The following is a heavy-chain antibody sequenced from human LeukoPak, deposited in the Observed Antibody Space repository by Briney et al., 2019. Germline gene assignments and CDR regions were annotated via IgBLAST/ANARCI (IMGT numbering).Heavy chain of an antibody. V-gene: IGHV3-30*18. Sequence: GGSLRLSCAASGFTFSSYWMSWVRQAPGKGLEWVAVISYDGSNKYYADSVKGRFTISRDNSKNTLYLQMNSLRAEDTAVYYCAKEHDSSGYYDITQYYFDYWGQGTLVTVSS. CDR2: ISYDGSNK. CDR1: GFTFSSYW. D-gene: IGHD3-22*01. J-gene: IGHJ4*02. CDR3: AKEHDSSGYYDITQYYFDY.